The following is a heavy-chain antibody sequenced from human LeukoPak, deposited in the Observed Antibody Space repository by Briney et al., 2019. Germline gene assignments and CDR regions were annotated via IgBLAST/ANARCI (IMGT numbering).Heavy chain of an antibody. D-gene: IGHD3-9*01. V-gene: IGHV3-30-3*01. CDR1: GFTFSSYA. CDR2: ISYDGSNK. CDR3: AKGGSYYDILTGYYEGAFDI. Sequence: GGSLRLSCAASGFTFSSYAMHWVRQAPGKGLEWVAVISYDGSNKYYADSVKGRFTISRDNSKNTLYLQMNSLRAEDTAVYYCAKGGSYYDILTGYYEGAFDIWGQGTMVTVSS. J-gene: IGHJ3*02.